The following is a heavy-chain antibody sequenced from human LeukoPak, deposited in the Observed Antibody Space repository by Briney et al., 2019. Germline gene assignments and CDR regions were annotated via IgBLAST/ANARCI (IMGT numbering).Heavy chain of an antibody. V-gene: IGHV6-1*01. Sequence: SQTLSLTCAISGDSVSRNTAPWNWIRQSPSRGLEWLGRTYYRYKLYNDYAVSVKSRITINPDTSKNQFSLQLNSGTPEDTAVYYCARDPRDLVDYFDYWGQGTLVTVSS. D-gene: IGHD2-15*01. CDR2: TYYRYKLYN. CDR3: ARDPRDLVDYFDY. J-gene: IGHJ4*02. CDR1: GDSVSRNTAP.